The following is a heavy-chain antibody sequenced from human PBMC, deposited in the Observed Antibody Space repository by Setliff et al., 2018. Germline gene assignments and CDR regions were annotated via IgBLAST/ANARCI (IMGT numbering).Heavy chain of an antibody. CDR2: XXXXXXX. J-gene: IGHJ6*03. D-gene: IGHD6-19*01. Sequence: SETLSLTCTVSGGSISSYYWSWIRQPAGXXLXXXXXXXXXXXXXXXXXXKXXVTMSIDTSKNQFSLKLNSVTAADMAVYYCAREQWLDPPGYYYMDVWAKGTTVTVSS. V-gene: IGHV4-4*07. CDR3: AREQWLDPPGYYYMDV. CDR1: GGSISSYY.